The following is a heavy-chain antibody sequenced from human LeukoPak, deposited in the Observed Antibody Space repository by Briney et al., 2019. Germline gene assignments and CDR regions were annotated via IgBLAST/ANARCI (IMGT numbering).Heavy chain of an antibody. Sequence: QPSGTLSPTCAVSGGSISSSYWWGWVRQPPGKGLEWIGEVYHSGSTNYSPSLKSRVTISVDTSKNQFSLKLSSVTAADTAVYYCARQIPTYYYDSSGLSAEGWFDPWGQGTLVTVSS. CDR2: VYHSGST. CDR3: ARQIPTYYYDSSGLSAEGWFDP. CDR1: GGSISSSYW. V-gene: IGHV4-4*02. D-gene: IGHD3-22*01. J-gene: IGHJ5*02.